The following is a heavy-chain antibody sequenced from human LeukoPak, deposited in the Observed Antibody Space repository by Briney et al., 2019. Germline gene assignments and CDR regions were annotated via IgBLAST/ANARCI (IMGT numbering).Heavy chain of an antibody. CDR2: ISSSTTYI. D-gene: IGHD3-9*01. Sequence: GGSLRLSCAASGFSLSSYTMNWVRQAPGKGLEWVSSISSSTTYIYYADSLKGRFTISRDNAKNSLYLQMNSLRAEDTAVYYCASSLAGYSPFDYWGQGTLVTVSS. CDR1: GFSLSSYT. CDR3: ASSLAGYSPFDY. V-gene: IGHV3-21*01. J-gene: IGHJ4*02.